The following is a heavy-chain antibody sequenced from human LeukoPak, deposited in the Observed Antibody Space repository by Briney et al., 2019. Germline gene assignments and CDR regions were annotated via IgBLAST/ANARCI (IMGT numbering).Heavy chain of an antibody. Sequence: SETLSLTCAVYGGSFSGYYWSWIRQPPGKGLEWIGEINHSGSTNYNPSLKSRVTISVDTSKNQFSLKLSSVTAADTAVYHCARGGEWLRNFDYWGQGTLVTVSS. CDR1: GGSFSGYY. D-gene: IGHD5-12*01. CDR3: ARGGEWLRNFDY. J-gene: IGHJ4*02. CDR2: INHSGST. V-gene: IGHV4-34*01.